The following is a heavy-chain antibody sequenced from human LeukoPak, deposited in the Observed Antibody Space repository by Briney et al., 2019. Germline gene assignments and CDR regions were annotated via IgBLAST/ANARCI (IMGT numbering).Heavy chain of an antibody. Sequence: SVTVSCTASGGTFSSYAISWVRQAPGQGLEWMGGIIPIFGTANYAQKFQGRVTITADESTSTAYMELSSLRSEDTAVYYCAREEGRYCSGGSCYSTNDDAFDIWGQGTMVTVSS. CDR1: GGTFSSYA. CDR2: IIPIFGTA. J-gene: IGHJ3*02. D-gene: IGHD2-15*01. CDR3: AREEGRYCSGGSCYSTNDDAFDI. V-gene: IGHV1-69*13.